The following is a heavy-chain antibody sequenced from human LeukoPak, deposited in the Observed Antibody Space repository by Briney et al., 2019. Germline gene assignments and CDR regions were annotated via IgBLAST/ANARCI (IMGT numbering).Heavy chain of an antibody. CDR2: IYYSGST. CDR3: ARDLDSSGWFEY. Sequence: SETLSLTCTVSGGSISSYYWSWIRQPPGKGLEWIGYIYYSGSTYYNPSLKSRVTISVDTSKNQFSLKLSSVTAADTAVYYCARDLDSSGWFEYWGQGTLVTVSS. D-gene: IGHD6-19*01. V-gene: IGHV4-59*12. J-gene: IGHJ4*02. CDR1: GGSISSYY.